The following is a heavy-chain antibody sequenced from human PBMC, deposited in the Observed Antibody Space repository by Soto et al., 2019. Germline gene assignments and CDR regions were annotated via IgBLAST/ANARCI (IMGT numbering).Heavy chain of an antibody. CDR1: GFSVSSNY. Sequence: VGSLRLSCAASGFSVSSNYMSWVRQAPGEGLEWVAIIYINGSTDYADSVQGRFSVSRDIYKNTLFLQMNNLRAEDTAVYFCSGDPSGYDEGDWYHGVDVWGQGTTVTVSS. V-gene: IGHV3-53*01. CDR2: IYINGST. J-gene: IGHJ6*02. D-gene: IGHD5-12*01. CDR3: SGDPSGYDEGDWYHGVDV.